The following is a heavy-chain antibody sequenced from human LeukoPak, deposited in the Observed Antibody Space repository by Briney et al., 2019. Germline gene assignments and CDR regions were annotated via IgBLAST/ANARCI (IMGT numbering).Heavy chain of an antibody. CDR1: GGTFSSYA. CDR3: VGVWGILYYFDY. J-gene: IGHJ4*02. Sequence: SVKVSCKASGGTFSSYAISWVRQAPGQGLEWMGGIIPIFGTANYAQKFQGRVTITTDESTSTAYMELSSLRSEDTAVYYCVGVWGILYYFDYWGQGTLVTVSS. D-gene: IGHD6-13*01. CDR2: IIPIFGTA. V-gene: IGHV1-69*05.